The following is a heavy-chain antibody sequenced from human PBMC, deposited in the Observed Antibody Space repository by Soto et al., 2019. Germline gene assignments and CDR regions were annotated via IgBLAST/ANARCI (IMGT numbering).Heavy chain of an antibody. CDR2: IIPIFGTA. CDR3: ARAIRMVRGVIGYYYYGMDV. Sequence: ASVKVSCKASGGTFSSYAISWVRQAPGQGLEWMGGIIPIFGTANYAQKFQGRVTITADESTSTAYMELSSLRSEDTAVYYCARAIRMVRGVIGYYYYGMDVWGQGTTVTVSS. CDR1: GGTFSSYA. V-gene: IGHV1-69*13. D-gene: IGHD3-10*01. J-gene: IGHJ6*02.